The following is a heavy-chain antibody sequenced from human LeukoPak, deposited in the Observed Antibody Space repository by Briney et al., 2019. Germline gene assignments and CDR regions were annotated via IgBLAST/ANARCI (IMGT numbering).Heavy chain of an antibody. CDR2: IKEDGSEK. CDR1: GFMFSRHW. D-gene: IGHD3-22*01. Sequence: PGGSLRLSCVASGFMFSRHWMSWVRQAPGKGLEWVANIKEDGSEKYYVDSVKGRFTISRDNAQNSLYLQMNSLRAEDTAVYYCARGYYDSSGYHPFDYWGQGTLVSVSS. CDR3: ARGYYDSSGYHPFDY. J-gene: IGHJ4*02. V-gene: IGHV3-7*04.